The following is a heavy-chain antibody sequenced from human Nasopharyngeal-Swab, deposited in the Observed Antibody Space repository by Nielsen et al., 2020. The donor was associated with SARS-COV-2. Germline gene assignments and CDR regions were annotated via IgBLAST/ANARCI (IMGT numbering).Heavy chain of an antibody. J-gene: IGHJ6*02. V-gene: IGHV1-46*01. D-gene: IGHD3-3*01. Sequence: ASVKVSCKASGYTFTSYYMHWVRQAPAQGLEWMGIINPSGGSTSYAQKFQGRVTMTRDTSTSTVYMELSSLRSEDTAVYYCARGGQYYDFWSGYLNPNYYGMDVWGQGTTVTVSS. CDR1: GYTFTSYY. CDR2: INPSGGST. CDR3: ARGGQYYDFWSGYLNPNYYGMDV.